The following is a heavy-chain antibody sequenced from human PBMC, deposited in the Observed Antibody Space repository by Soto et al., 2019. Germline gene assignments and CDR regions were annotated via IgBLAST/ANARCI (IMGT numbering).Heavy chain of an antibody. CDR3: ARVKYGDYYYGMDV. CDR2: ISYTGSA. CDR1: GGSINYSY. Sequence: PSETLSPTSPVYGGSINYSYWTWIRQPPGKGLEWIGYISYTGSANYNASLKSRLTISVDTSKNQFSLKLSSVTAADTALYYCARVKYGDYYYGMDVWGQGTKVTVSS. J-gene: IGHJ6*02. V-gene: IGHV4-59*01. D-gene: IGHD4-17*01.